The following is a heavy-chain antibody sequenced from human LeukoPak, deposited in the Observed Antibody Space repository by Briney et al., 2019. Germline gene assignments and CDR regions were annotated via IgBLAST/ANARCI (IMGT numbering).Heavy chain of an antibody. D-gene: IGHD5-24*01. CDR3: ATAAGRRWLQFVSFDY. V-gene: IGHV1-24*01. Sequence: ASVKVSCEVSGYTLTELSMHWVRQAPGKGLEWMGGFDPEDGETIYAQKFQGRVTMTEDTSTDTAYMELSSLRSEDTAVYYCATAAGRRWLQFVSFDYWGQGTLVTVSS. J-gene: IGHJ4*02. CDR2: FDPEDGET. CDR1: GYTLTELS.